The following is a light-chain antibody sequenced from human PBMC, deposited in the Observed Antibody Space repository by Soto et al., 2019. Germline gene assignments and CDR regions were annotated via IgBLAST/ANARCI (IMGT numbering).Light chain of an antibody. CDR1: SSDIGTYNY. CDR3: SSFAGNYMYV. V-gene: IGLV2-8*01. J-gene: IGLJ1*01. CDR2: YVY. Sequence: QSALTQPPSTCGSPGQSVTISCTGTSSDIGTYNYVSRNQQYPGKSPNLLIFYVYKRPPGVPARFTGSKSGNKSSLTVSRLQIEHEADYYSSSFAGNYMYVFAPGTKVIV.